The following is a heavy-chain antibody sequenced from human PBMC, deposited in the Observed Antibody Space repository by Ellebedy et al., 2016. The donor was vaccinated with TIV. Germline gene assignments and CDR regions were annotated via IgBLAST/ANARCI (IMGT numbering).Heavy chain of an antibody. J-gene: IGHJ5*02. D-gene: IGHD3-10*01. CDR1: GGSISSSSHY. Sequence: SETLSLTCTVSGGSISSSSHYWGWIRQPPGKGLEWIGSIYYSGSTYYNPSLKSRVTLSVDTSKSQFSLKLTSVTAADTAVYYCARWFGELLYVRWFDPWGQGTLVTVSS. CDR2: IYYSGST. CDR3: ARWFGELLYVRWFDP. V-gene: IGHV4-39*01.